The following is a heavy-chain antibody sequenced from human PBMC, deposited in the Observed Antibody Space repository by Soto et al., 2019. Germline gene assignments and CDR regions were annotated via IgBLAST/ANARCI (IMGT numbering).Heavy chain of an antibody. V-gene: IGHV1-69*13. J-gene: IGHJ6*02. Sequence: ASVKVSCKASGGTFSSYAISWVRQAPGQGLEWMGGIIPIIGTANYAQKLQGRVTITAEESPVTAYMELSSLRSEDTAGYYCASGWWEVLTVAYDYGMDVWVQGTPVTVSS. CDR2: IIPIIGTA. D-gene: IGHD2-15*01. CDR1: GGTFSSYA. CDR3: ASGWWEVLTVAYDYGMDV.